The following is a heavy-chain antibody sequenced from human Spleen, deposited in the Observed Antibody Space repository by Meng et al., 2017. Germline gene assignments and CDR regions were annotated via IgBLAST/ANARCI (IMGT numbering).Heavy chain of an antibody. J-gene: IGHJ4*02. CDR2: IYSGGNT. Sequence: GFLRLPCAASGFTVSYNYMSWVRQAPGKGLEWVSVIYSGGNTYYADSVKGRFTISRDNSKNTVFLQINSLRAEDTAVYYCARDRSFDYWGQGTLVTVSS. V-gene: IGHV3-66*01. CDR1: GFTVSYNY. CDR3: ARDRSFDY.